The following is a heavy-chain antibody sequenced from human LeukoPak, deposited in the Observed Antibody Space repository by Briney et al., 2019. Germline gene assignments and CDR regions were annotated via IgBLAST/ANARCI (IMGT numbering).Heavy chain of an antibody. CDR1: GFTVSSNY. V-gene: IGHV3-53*01. D-gene: IGHD1-26*01. CDR2: IYSGGST. CDR3: ARERVGASMDV. J-gene: IGHJ6*02. Sequence: GGSLRLSCAASGFTVSSNYMSWVRQAPGKGLEWVSVIYSGGSTYYADSVKGRFTISRDNSKNTLYLQMNSLRAEDTAVYYCARERVGASMDVWGQGTTVTVSS.